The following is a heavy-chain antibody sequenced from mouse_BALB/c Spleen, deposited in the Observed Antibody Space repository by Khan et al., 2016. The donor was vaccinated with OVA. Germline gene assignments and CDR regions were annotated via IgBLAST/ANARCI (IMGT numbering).Heavy chain of an antibody. J-gene: IGHJ4*01. CDR2: IYTYTGEP. V-gene: IGHV9-3-1*01. Sequence: QIQIVQSEPELKKPGETVKLSCKASGYTFTNYGMTWVKQAPGKGLKWMGWIYTYTGEPTYADDFKGRFAFSLETSASTASLQVNNIKNEDTATYFCARGGSSAMDYWGQGTSVTVSS. CDR1: GYTFTNYG. CDR3: ARGGSSAMDY. D-gene: IGHD1-1*01.